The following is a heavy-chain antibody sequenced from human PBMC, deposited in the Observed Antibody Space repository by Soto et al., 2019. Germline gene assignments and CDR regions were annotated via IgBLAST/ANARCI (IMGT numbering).Heavy chain of an antibody. J-gene: IGHJ4*02. CDR3: AKTDGYEVEY. V-gene: IGHV5-51*01. CDR2: IYPGDSDT. CDR1: GYSFVSYW. D-gene: IGHD5-18*01. Sequence: EVQLVQSGAEVKKPGESLKISCKGSGYSFVSYWIAWVRQMPGKGLEWMGSIYPGDSDTTYSPSIQGQVTISADKSSTTVYLQWNTLKASDTAVYYCAKTDGYEVEYWGQGTQVTVSS.